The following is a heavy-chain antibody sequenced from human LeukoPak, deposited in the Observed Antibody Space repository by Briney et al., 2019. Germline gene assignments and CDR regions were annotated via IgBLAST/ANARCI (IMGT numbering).Heavy chain of an antibody. CDR1: GYTFTSYG. Sequence: SVKVSXKASGYTFTSYGISGGRQAPGQGLEWMGRIIPIFGTANYAQKFQGRVTITTDESTSTAYKGLSSLRSEDTAVYYCARERSGWPQFLQTERRAFDIWGQGTMVTVSS. J-gene: IGHJ3*02. CDR2: IIPIFGTA. V-gene: IGHV1-69*05. D-gene: IGHD5-24*01. CDR3: ARERSGWPQFLQTERRAFDI.